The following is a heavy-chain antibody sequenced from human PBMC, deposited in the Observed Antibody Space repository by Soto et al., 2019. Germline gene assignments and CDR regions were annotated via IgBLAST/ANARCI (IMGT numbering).Heavy chain of an antibody. V-gene: IGHV4-31*03. CDR1: DDSISSGGYY. J-gene: IGHJ4*02. D-gene: IGHD3-22*01. CDR3: ARSHDGSGYSYYFDD. Sequence: QVQLQESGPGLVKPSQTLSLTCTVSDDSISSGGYYWSWIRQHPGKGLEWIGYISYSGSTYYNPSLKCRITISVDTSKNQFSLKLTSVTAADTAVYYCARSHDGSGYSYYFDDWGQGTLLTVSS. CDR2: ISYSGST.